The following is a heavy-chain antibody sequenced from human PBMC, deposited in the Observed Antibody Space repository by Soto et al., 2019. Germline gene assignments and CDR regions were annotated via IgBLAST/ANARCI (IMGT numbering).Heavy chain of an antibody. CDR1: GGSISSTNW. CDR2: IYHSGST. CDR3: ASGLSTLSPLDY. Sequence: QVQLQESGPGLVKPSGTLSLTCAVSGGSISSTNWWSWVRQPPGKGLEWIGEIYHSGSTNYNPSPTDRGTISVDRSRNPFSLKLSSVTAADTAVYYCASGLSTLSPLDYWGQGTLVTVSS. D-gene: IGHD3-16*02. J-gene: IGHJ4*02. V-gene: IGHV4-4*02.